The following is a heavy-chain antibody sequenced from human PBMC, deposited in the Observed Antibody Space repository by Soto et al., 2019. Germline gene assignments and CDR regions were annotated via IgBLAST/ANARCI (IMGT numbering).Heavy chain of an antibody. Sequence: GGSLRLSCASSGFTCRSCGMQWVCQAQGKGLEWVAVISYDGTNNYYTESVKGRFTISRDNSKNTLFLQMNSLRAEDTAVYFCAKGDCSGGSCYFSAFDIWGQGTMVTVSS. CDR3: AKGDCSGGSCYFSAFDI. D-gene: IGHD2-15*01. V-gene: IGHV3-30*18. J-gene: IGHJ3*02. CDR1: GFTCRSCG. CDR2: ISYDGTNN.